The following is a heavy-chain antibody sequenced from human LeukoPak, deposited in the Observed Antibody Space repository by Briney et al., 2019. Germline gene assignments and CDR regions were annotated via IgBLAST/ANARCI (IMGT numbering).Heavy chain of an antibody. D-gene: IGHD1-26*01. Sequence: PGGSLRLSCAASGFTFSSYAMSWVRQAPGKGLEWVSAISGSGGSTYYADSVKGRFTISRDNAKNSLYLQMNSLRAEDTAVYYCARDPRSGSYGFGYWGQGTLVTVSS. CDR1: GFTFSSYA. J-gene: IGHJ4*02. CDR2: ISGSGGST. CDR3: ARDPRSGSYGFGY. V-gene: IGHV3-23*01.